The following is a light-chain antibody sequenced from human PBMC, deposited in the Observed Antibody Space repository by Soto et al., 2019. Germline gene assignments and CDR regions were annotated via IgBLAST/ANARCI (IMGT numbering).Light chain of an antibody. CDR2: DVS. CDR1: SSDVGGYNY. V-gene: IGLV2-14*01. CDR3: SSYTGRSTLYV. Sequence: QSALTQPASVSGSPGQSITISCTGTSSDVGGYNYVSWYQQHPGKAPKLMIYDVSNRPSGVSSRFSGSKSGNTASLTISGLQGEDEADYYCSSYTGRSTLYVFGTGTKLTVL. J-gene: IGLJ1*01.